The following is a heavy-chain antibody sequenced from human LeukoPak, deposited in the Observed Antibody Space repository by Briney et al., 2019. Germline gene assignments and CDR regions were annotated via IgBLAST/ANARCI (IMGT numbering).Heavy chain of an antibody. Sequence: GGSLRLSCAASGFTFSSYAMSWVRQAPGKGLEWVSAISGSGGSTYYADSVKGRFTISRDNSKNTLYLQMNSLRAEDTAVYYCAKAHEDYYDSSGYQAPFDYWGQGTLVTVSS. V-gene: IGHV3-23*01. D-gene: IGHD3-22*01. CDR3: AKAHEDYYDSSGYQAPFDY. J-gene: IGHJ4*02. CDR1: GFTFSSYA. CDR2: ISGSGGST.